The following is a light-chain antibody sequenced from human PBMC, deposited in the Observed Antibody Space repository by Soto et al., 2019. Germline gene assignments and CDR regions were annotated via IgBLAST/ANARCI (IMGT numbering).Light chain of an antibody. CDR3: QQYNSYWT. CDR2: KAS. Sequence: DIQMTQSPSTLSASVGDRVTITCRASQSISSWLAWYQQKPGKAPKLLIYKASSLDSGVPSRFSGSGSGTDFTLTISSLQPDDFAAYYCQQYNSYWTFGQGTKVEIK. CDR1: QSISSW. V-gene: IGKV1-5*03. J-gene: IGKJ1*01.